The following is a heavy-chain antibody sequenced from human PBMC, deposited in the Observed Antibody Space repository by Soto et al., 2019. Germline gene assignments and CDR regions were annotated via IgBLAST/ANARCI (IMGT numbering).Heavy chain of an antibody. V-gene: IGHV3-30*18. CDR2: ISYDGSNK. J-gene: IGHJ6*02. Sequence: QSGGSLRLSCAASGFTFSSYGMHWVRQAPGKGLEWVAVISYDGSNKYYADSVKGRFTISRDNSKNTLYLQMDSLRAEDTAVYYCAKTLEDPRVVPADYYYYGMDVWGQGTTVTVSS. CDR3: AKTLEDPRVVPADYYYYGMDV. CDR1: GFTFSSYG. D-gene: IGHD2-2*01.